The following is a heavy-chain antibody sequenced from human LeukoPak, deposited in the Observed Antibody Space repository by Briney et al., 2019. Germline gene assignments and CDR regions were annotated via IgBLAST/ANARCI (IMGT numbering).Heavy chain of an antibody. CDR3: ARRGYDFWSAYVYYFDF. D-gene: IGHD3-3*01. CDR1: GGSFSGYY. Sequence: SETLSLTCAVYGGSFSGYYWSWIRQPPGKGLEWIGEINHSGSTNYNPSLKSPVTISIDTSKNQFSLKLSSVTAADTAVYYCARRGYDFWSAYVYYFDFWGQGTLVTVSS. V-gene: IGHV4-34*01. J-gene: IGHJ4*02. CDR2: INHSGST.